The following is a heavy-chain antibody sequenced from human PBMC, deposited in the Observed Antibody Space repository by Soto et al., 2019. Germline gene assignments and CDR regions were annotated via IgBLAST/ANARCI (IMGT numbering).Heavy chain of an antibody. J-gene: IGHJ4*02. CDR2: IWYDGSNK. CDR1: GFTFSSYG. V-gene: IGHV3-33*01. Sequence: GGSLRLSCAASGFTFSSYGMHWVRQAPGKGLEWVAVIWYDGSNKYYADSVKGRFTISRDNSKNTLYLQMNSLRAEDTAVYYCARDRYSGGRWLFNAHTQIYWEFDYWGQGTLVTVSS. CDR3: ARDRYSGGRWLFNAHTQIYWEFDY. D-gene: IGHD2-21*01.